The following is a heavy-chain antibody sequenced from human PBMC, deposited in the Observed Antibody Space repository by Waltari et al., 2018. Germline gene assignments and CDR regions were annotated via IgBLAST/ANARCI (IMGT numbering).Heavy chain of an antibody. J-gene: IGHJ4*02. Sequence: QVQLQQRGAGLLEPSETLSLTCAVYGGSFSDYSFHLIRQPPGKGLEWIWEISHEGTTNYNPSIKSRVTISVDKSKNQFSLKLTSLTAADTAVYYCARPGDLGGTSFHYWGQGTLVTVSS. D-gene: IGHD1-26*01. V-gene: IGHV4-34*01. CDR1: GGSFSDYS. CDR2: ISHEGTT. CDR3: ARPGDLGGTSFHY.